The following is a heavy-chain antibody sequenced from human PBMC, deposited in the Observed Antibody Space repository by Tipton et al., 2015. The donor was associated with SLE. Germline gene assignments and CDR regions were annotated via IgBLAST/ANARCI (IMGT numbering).Heavy chain of an antibody. CDR3: ATTDYYGSGSYYPIDAFDI. D-gene: IGHD3-10*01. V-gene: IGHV3-9*01. Sequence: SLRLSCAASGFTFDDYAMHWVRHAPGKGLEWVSGISWNSGSIGYADSVKGRFTISRDNAQNSLYLQMNSLRAEDTALYYCATTDYYGSGSYYPIDAFDIWGQGTMVTVSS. CDR1: GFTFDDYA. CDR2: ISWNSGSI. J-gene: IGHJ3*02.